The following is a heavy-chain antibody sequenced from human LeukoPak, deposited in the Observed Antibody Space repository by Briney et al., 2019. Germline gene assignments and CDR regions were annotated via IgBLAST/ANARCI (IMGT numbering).Heavy chain of an antibody. CDR3: ARLSSGYSSSWYYYYYYMDV. D-gene: IGHD6-13*01. Sequence: SETLSLTCAVYGGSFSGYYWSWIRQPPGKGLEWIGEINHSGSTNYNPSLKSRVTISVDTSKNQFSLKLSSVTAADTAVYYCARLSSGYSSSWYYYYYYMDVWGKGTTVTISS. CDR1: GGSFSGYY. J-gene: IGHJ6*03. CDR2: INHSGST. V-gene: IGHV4-34*01.